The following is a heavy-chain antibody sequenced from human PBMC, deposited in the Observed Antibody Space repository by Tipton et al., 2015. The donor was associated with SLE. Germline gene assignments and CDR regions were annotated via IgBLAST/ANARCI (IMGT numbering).Heavy chain of an antibody. CDR3: AGALEFSSSSVDWFDP. V-gene: IGHV4-59*01. D-gene: IGHD6-6*01. Sequence: TLSLTCSVSGGSISSYYWSWIRQPPGKGLEWIGYIHYSGTTNYNPSLKSRVTISVDTSKHQFSLGLTSVTAADTAVYYCAGALEFSSSSVDWFDPWGQGSLVTVSS. CDR1: GGSISSYY. J-gene: IGHJ5*02. CDR2: IHYSGTT.